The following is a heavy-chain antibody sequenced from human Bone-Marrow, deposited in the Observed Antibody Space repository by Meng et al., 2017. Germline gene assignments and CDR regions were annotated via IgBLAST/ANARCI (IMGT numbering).Heavy chain of an antibody. CDR1: GFTFSSYA. V-gene: IGHV3-30*01. CDR2: ISYDGSNK. J-gene: IGHJ4*02. CDR3: ARVHFDY. Sequence: QVQVVESGGGVVQPGRSLRLSCAASGFTFSSYAMHWVRQAPGKGLEWVAVISYDGSNKYYADSVKGRFTISRDNSKNTLHLQMNSLRAEDTAVYYCARVHFDYWGQGTLVTVSS.